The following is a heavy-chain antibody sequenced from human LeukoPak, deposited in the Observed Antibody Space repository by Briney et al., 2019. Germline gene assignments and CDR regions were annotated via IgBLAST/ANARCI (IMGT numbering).Heavy chain of an antibody. CDR1: GFTFSSYS. V-gene: IGHV3-48*01. CDR3: ARDRGRGVVVISGSDAFDI. Sequence: GGSLRLSCAASGFTFSSYSMNWVRQAPGKGLEWVSYISSSSSTIYYADSVKGRFTISRDNAKNSLYLQMNSLRAEDTAVYYCARDRGRGVVVISGSDAFDIWGQGTMVTVSS. CDR2: ISSSSSTI. D-gene: IGHD3-22*01. J-gene: IGHJ3*02.